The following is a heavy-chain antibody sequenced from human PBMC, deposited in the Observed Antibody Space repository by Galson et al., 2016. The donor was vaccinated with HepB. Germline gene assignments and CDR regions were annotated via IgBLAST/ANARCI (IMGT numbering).Heavy chain of an antibody. CDR3: ARAAGGFDL. J-gene: IGHJ5*02. D-gene: IGHD1-14*01. CDR1: GFTLSDSY. CDR2: SRNKANGFIT. Sequence: SLRLSCAASGFTLSDSYVDWVRQAPGKGLEWVARSRNKANGFITDYAASVKGRFTLSRDDSQNSVYLQMNSLKTEDTAMYYCARAAGGFDLWGQGTLITVSS. V-gene: IGHV3-72*01.